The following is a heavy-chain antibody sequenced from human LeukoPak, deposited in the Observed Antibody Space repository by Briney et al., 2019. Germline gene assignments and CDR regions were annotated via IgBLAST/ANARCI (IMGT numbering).Heavy chain of an antibody. CDR2: ISYIGST. CDR1: DDSFSSRY. J-gene: IGHJ3*02. D-gene: IGHD4-17*01. Sequence: SETLSLTCAVSDDSFSSRYWTWIRQPPGKGLEWIGYISYIGSTNYNPSLKSRVTISIDTSRNQFSQRLSSVTAADTAVYYCARDLVTVTKGFDIWGQGTMVSVSS. CDR3: ARDLVTVTKGFDI. V-gene: IGHV4-59*11.